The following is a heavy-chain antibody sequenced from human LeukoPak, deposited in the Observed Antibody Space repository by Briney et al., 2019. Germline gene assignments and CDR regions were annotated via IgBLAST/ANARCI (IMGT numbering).Heavy chain of an antibody. J-gene: IGHJ4*02. D-gene: IGHD6-19*01. CDR3: ARDRSVAYFDY. CDR2: IWYDGSNK. V-gene: IGHV3-33*01. CDR1: GFTFRNHG. Sequence: GGSLRLSCAASGFTFRNHGMHWVRQPPAKGLEWVAVIWYDGSNKYYADSVKGRFTVSRDNSKNTLYLQMNSPRAEDTAVYYCARDRSVAYFDYWGQGILVTVSS.